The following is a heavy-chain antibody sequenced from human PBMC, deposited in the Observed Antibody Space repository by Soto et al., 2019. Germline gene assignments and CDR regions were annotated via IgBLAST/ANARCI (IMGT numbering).Heavy chain of an antibody. CDR2: IDHSGNT. Sequence: SEILSLTCGVYGGSFIGHYWSWVRQPPGKGLEWIGDIDHSGNTNYNPSLKSRLTMSVDTSKNHFSLELRSVTAADTAVYHCARNFDLWGQGTLVTVSS. V-gene: IGHV4-34*01. J-gene: IGHJ5*02. CDR3: ARNFDL. CDR1: GGSFIGHY.